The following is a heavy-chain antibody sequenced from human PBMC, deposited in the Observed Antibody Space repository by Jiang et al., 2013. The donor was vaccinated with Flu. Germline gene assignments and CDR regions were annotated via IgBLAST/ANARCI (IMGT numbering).Heavy chain of an antibody. Sequence: RLSCAASGFSFSSYAMHWVRQAPGKGLEWVAIISYDGSNEYYADSVKGRFTISRGNSRNTLYLQMNSLRAEDTAVYYCARDVSGYSLDYWGQGTLVTVSS. V-gene: IGHV3-30-3*01. D-gene: IGHD3-3*01. CDR2: ISYDGSNE. CDR1: GFSFSSYA. CDR3: ARDVSGYSLDY. J-gene: IGHJ4*02.